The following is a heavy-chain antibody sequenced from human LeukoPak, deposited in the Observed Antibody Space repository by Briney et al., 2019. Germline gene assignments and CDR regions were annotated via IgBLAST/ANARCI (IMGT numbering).Heavy chain of an antibody. CDR2: IYTSGST. CDR3: ARVFDSGSQAYFYYMDV. J-gene: IGHJ6*03. Sequence: PSQTLSLTCTVSGNSISSGDNYWSWIRQPAGKGLEWIGRIYTSGSTNYNPSLKSRVTISGDTSKNQFSLRLSSVTAADTAVYYCARVFDSGSQAYFYYMDVWGKGTTVTIFS. CDR1: GNSISSGDNY. D-gene: IGHD3-10*01. V-gene: IGHV4-61*02.